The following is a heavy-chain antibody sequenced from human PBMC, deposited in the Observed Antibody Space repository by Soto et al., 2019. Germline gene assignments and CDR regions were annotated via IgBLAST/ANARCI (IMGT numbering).Heavy chain of an antibody. V-gene: IGHV4-59*01. J-gene: IGHJ4*02. CDR3: ARRVAVPGAYIDY. D-gene: IGHD6-19*01. CDR2: VYYTGST. CDR1: GGSISGSY. Sequence: SETLSLTCIVSGGSISGSYWSWIRQSPGKGLEWLGYVYYTGSTNYSPSLRSRVSISVDTSKNEFSLRLSSVTAADTAVYFCARRVAVPGAYIDYWGQGTQVTVSS.